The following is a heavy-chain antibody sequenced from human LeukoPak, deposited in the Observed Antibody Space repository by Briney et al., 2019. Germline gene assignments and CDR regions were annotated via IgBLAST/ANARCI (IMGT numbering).Heavy chain of an antibody. CDR1: GFTFSRYY. CDR3: TRVFVGDEYSSSGY. J-gene: IGHJ4*02. CDR2: INSDGSST. Sequence: PGGSLRLSCAASGFTFSRYYMHWVRQAPGKGLVWVSRINSDGSSTTYADSVKGRFTISRDNAKNTLYLQMNSLKVEGTAVYYCTRVFVGDEYSSSGYWGQGTLVTVSS. V-gene: IGHV3-74*01. D-gene: IGHD6-13*01.